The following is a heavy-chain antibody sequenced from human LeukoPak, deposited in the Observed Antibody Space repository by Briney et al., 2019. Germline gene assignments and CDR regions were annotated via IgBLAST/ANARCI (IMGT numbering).Heavy chain of an antibody. CDR2: FDPEDGET. D-gene: IGHD6-19*01. J-gene: IGHJ4*02. CDR3: ATADVAVAGTPDY. CDR1: GYTLTELS. Sequence: ASVKVSCKVSGYTLTELSMHWVRQAPGKGLEWMGRFDPEDGETIYAQKFQGRVAMTEDTSTNTAYMELSSLRSEDTAVYYCATADVAVAGTPDYWGQGTLVTVSS. V-gene: IGHV1-24*01.